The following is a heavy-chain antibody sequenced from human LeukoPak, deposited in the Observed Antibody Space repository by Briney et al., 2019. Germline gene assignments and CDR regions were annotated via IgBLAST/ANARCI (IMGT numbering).Heavy chain of an antibody. D-gene: IGHD3-3*01. V-gene: IGHV3-23*01. CDR3: AKDPRANWIFGWSDP. J-gene: IGHJ5*02. Sequence: PGGSPRLSCAASGFTFSNYAMTWVRQAPGKGLEWVSAISGSDGSTYYADSVKGRFTISRGNSKNTLNLQMNSLRAEDTAVYFCAKDPRANWIFGWSDPWGQGTLATVSS. CDR2: ISGSDGST. CDR1: GFTFSNYA.